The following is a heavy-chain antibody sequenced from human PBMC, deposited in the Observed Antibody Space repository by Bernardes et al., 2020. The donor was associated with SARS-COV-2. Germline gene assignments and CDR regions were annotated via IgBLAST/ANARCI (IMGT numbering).Heavy chain of an antibody. J-gene: IGHJ6*02. CDR1: GYMFSNFG. CDR2: ISGHNGDT. V-gene: IGHV1-18*01. Sequence: ASVKVSCKASGYMFSNFGIYWVRQAPGQGLEWMGWISGHNGDTRYAQKFQGRLTMTIDTSTNTVAMEVRSLKSDDTAVYYCARGPYNYYGMDVWGQGTAVTVSS. CDR3: ARGPYNYYGMDV.